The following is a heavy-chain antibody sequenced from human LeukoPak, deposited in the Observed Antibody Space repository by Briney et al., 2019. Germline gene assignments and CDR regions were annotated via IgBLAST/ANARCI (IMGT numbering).Heavy chain of an antibody. Sequence: GGSLRLSCAASGFTFSSYAMSWVRQAPGKGLEWVSAISGSGGSTYYADSVKGRFTIPRDNSKNTLYLQMNSLRAEDTAVYYCAKGSGPVPLWDHWGQGTLVTVSS. V-gene: IGHV3-23*01. D-gene: IGHD3-3*01. CDR3: AKGSGPVPLWDH. CDR1: GFTFSSYA. CDR2: ISGSGGST. J-gene: IGHJ4*02.